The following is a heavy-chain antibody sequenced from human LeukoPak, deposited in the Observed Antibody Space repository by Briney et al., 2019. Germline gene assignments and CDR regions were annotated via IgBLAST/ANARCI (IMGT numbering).Heavy chain of an antibody. CDR2: ISSSSSYI. D-gene: IGHD3-3*01. V-gene: IGHV3-21*01. CDR1: GFTFSRHW. CDR3: ARDPVSYYDFWSGYSYYFDY. J-gene: IGHJ4*02. Sequence: PGGSLRLSCGGSGFTFSRHWMNWVRQAPGKGLEWVSSISSSSSYIYYADSVKGRLTISRDNAKNSLYLQMNSLRAEDTAVYYCARDPVSYYDFWSGYSYYFDYWGQGTLVTVSS.